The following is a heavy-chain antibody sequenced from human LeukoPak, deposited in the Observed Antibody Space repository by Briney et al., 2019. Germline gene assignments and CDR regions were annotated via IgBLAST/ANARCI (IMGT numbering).Heavy chain of an antibody. D-gene: IGHD1-26*01. CDR2: ISYTGTYI. CDR3: VRDRGTYRPIDY. CDR1: GITVSSNY. V-gene: IGHV3-21*04. J-gene: IGHJ4*02. Sequence: GGSLRLSCAASGITVSSNYMNWVRQAPGKGLEWVSSISYTGTYIYYADSVKGRFTISRDNAQNSVYLQMNSLRAEDTAVYYCVRDRGTYRPIDYWGQGTLVTVSS.